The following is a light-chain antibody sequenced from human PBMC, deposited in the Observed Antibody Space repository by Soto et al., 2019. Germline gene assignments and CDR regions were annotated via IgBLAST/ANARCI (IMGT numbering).Light chain of an antibody. CDR3: SSYASSGTLL. Sequence: QSALTQPASVSGSPGQSITNSCAGTSSDVGGYDYVSWYQQYPGKPPQLMVHDVSDRPSGVSNRFSGSKSGSTASLSISGLQAEDEADYYCSSYASSGTLLFGGGTKLTVL. CDR2: DVS. CDR1: SSDVGGYDY. J-gene: IGLJ2*01. V-gene: IGLV2-14*03.